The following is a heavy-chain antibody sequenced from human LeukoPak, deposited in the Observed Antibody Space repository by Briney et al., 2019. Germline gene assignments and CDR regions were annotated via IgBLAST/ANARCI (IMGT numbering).Heavy chain of an antibody. CDR3: AKETWELLPDY. Sequence: GGSLRLSCAASGFTFSSYWMHWVRQAPGKGLVWVATISTSGGSTYYADSVKGRFTISRDNFKNTLYLQMNSLRAEDTAVYYCAKETWELLPDYWGQGTLVTVSS. CDR2: ISTSGGST. CDR1: GFTFSSYW. D-gene: IGHD1-26*01. V-gene: IGHV3-23*01. J-gene: IGHJ4*02.